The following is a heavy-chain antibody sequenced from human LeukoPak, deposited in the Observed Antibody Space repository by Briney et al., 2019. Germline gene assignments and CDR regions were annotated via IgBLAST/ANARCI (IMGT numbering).Heavy chain of an antibody. CDR2: INHSGST. CDR3: ARGGITIFGVVTKGGYYYYYYGMDV. Sequence: SETLSLTCAVYGGSFSGYYWSWIRQPPGKGLEWIGEINHSGSTNYNPSLKSRVTISVDTSKNQFSLKLSSVTAADTAVYYCARGGITIFGVVTKGGYYYYYYGMDVWGQGTTVTVSS. J-gene: IGHJ6*02. CDR1: GGSFSGYY. V-gene: IGHV4-34*01. D-gene: IGHD3-3*01.